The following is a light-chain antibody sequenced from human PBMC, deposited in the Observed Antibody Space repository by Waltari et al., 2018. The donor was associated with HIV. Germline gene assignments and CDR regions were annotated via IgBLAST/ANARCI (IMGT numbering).Light chain of an antibody. Sequence: QSVLTQPPSASGTPGQRVTISCSGSSSNIGSKYVCWYQKLPGSAPKLLIYRNNQRPSGVPDRFSGSKSGTSASLAISGLRSEDEADYYCAAWDDTLSVLFGGGTKLTVL. CDR3: AAWDDTLSVL. V-gene: IGLV1-47*01. CDR1: SSNIGSKY. CDR2: RNN. J-gene: IGLJ2*01.